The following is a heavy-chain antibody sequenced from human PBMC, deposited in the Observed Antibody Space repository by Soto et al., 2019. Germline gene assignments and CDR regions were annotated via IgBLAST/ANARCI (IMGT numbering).Heavy chain of an antibody. D-gene: IGHD2-15*01. Sequence: QLQLQLSGPGLVKPSESLSLTCTVSGGSINSSSYYWAWIRQPPGKGLEWIGGIFYSGSTYYNPSLESRVTISIDTSKNQFSLKLSSVTAADTAVYYFASYGGKLHYYYGMDVWGQGTTVTVSS. CDR1: GGSINSSSYY. J-gene: IGHJ6*02. CDR3: ASYGGKLHYYYGMDV. V-gene: IGHV4-39*01. CDR2: IFYSGST.